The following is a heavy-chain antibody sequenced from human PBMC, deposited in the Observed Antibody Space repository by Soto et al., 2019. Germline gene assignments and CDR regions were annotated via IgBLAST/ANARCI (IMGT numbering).Heavy chain of an antibody. CDR3: ARDWGDGYNTGMDV. D-gene: IGHD5-12*01. J-gene: IGHJ6*02. CDR2: IKQDGSEK. Sequence: EVQLVESGGGLVQPGGSLRLSCAASGFTFSSYWMSWVRQAPGKGLEWVANIKQDGSEKYYVDYVKGRVTISRDNAMNSLYLQMNSLRGEDTAGYYGARDWGDGYNTGMDVWGQGATVTVSS. CDR1: GFTFSSYW. V-gene: IGHV3-7*01.